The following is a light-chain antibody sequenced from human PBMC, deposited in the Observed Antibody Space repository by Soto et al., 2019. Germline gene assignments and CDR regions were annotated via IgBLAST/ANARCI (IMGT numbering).Light chain of an antibody. Sequence: QSALTQPRSVSGSPGQSVTISCTGTSSDVGGYNYVSWYQQHPGKAPKLMIYDVSKRPSGVPDRFSGSKSGNTASLTISGLQAEDEADYYCCSYAGGFYVFGPGTKLTVL. CDR2: DVS. V-gene: IGLV2-11*01. CDR3: CSYAGGFYV. J-gene: IGLJ1*01. CDR1: SSDVGGYNY.